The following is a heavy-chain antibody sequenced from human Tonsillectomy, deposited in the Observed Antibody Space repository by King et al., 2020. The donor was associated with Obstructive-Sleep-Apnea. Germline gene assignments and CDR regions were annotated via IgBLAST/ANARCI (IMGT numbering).Heavy chain of an antibody. CDR2: ISGRGGST. Sequence: VQLVESGGGLVQPGGSLRLSCEASGFTFSSYAMSWVRQAPGKGLEWVSAISGRGGSTYYGDSVKGRFTISRDNSKNTLYLQMNSLRAEDTAIYYCAKDRSGWSAPTCKDFDDGGQGTLVTVSS. CDR3: AKDRSGWSAPTCKDFDD. D-gene: IGHD6-19*01. J-gene: IGHJ4*02. CDR1: GFTFSSYA. V-gene: IGHV3-23*04.